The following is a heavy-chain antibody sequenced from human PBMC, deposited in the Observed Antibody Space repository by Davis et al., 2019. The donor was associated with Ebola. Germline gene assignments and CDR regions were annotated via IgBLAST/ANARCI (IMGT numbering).Heavy chain of an antibody. CDR1: GYTFTSYG. Sequence: ASVKVSCKASGYTFTSYGISWVRQAPGQGLEWMGWISAYNGNTNYAQKFQGRVTMTRDTSISTAYMELSRLRSDDTAVYYCARDLTVTQTYFQHWGQGTLVTVSS. D-gene: IGHD4-17*01. J-gene: IGHJ1*01. CDR2: ISAYNGNT. V-gene: IGHV1-18*04. CDR3: ARDLTVTQTYFQH.